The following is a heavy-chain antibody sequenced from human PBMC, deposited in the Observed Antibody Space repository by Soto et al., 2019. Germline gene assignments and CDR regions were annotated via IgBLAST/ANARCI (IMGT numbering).Heavy chain of an antibody. V-gene: IGHV4-59*01. J-gene: IGHJ5*02. CDR1: RGSISSYY. D-gene: IGHD2-15*01. CDR3: ARERCSGGSCYSGVDP. Sequence: SETLSLTCTVSRGSISSYYWSWIRQPPGKGLEWIGYIYYSGSTNYNASLKSRVTISVDTSKNQFSLKLSSVTAADTAVYYCARERCSGGSCYSGVDPWGQGTLVTVSS. CDR2: IYYSGST.